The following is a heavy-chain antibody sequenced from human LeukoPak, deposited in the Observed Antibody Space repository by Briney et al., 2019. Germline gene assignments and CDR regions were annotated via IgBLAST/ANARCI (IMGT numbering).Heavy chain of an antibody. CDR2: ITYDGLKT. Sequence: GGSLRLSCAASGFTFSTNGMHWVRQAPGKGLEWVSLITYDGLKTSYADSVKGRFTISRDKSTNTLYLQMNSLRVEDTAVYYCARDFSWTFDFWGQGTLVTVSS. D-gene: IGHD3/OR15-3a*01. V-gene: IGHV3-30*03. CDR3: ARDFSWTFDF. CDR1: GFTFSTNG. J-gene: IGHJ4*02.